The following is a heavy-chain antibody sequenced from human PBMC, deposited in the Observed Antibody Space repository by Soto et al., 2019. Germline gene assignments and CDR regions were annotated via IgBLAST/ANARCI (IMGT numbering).Heavy chain of an antibody. V-gene: IGHV5-51*01. J-gene: IGHJ6*02. D-gene: IGHD3-10*01. CDR2: IYPGDSDT. Sequence: GESLKISCKGSGYSFTSYWIGWVRQMPGKGLEWMGIIYPGDSDTRYSPSFQGQVTISADKSISTAYLQWSSLKASDTAMYYCARTVRGVILDYYYYGMDVWGQGTTVTVSS. CDR3: ARTVRGVILDYYYYGMDV. CDR1: GYSFTSYW.